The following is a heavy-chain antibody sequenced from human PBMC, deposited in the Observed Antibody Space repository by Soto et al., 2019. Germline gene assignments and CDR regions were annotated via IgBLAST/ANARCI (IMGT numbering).Heavy chain of an antibody. J-gene: IGHJ6*02. Sequence: HPGGSLRLSCAASGFTFSSYAMSWVRQAPGKGLEWVSGISGSGGSTYYADSVKGRFTISRDNSKNTLYLQMNSLRAEDTAVYYCAKRFSPGYDFWSGYFRTDYYYYGMDVWGQGTTVTVSS. CDR2: ISGSGGST. CDR1: GFTFSSYA. CDR3: AKRFSPGYDFWSGYFRTDYYYYGMDV. V-gene: IGHV3-23*01. D-gene: IGHD3-3*01.